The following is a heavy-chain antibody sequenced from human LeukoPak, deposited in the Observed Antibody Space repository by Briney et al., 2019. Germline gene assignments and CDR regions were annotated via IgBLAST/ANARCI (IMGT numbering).Heavy chain of an antibody. CDR2: ISAYNGNT. Sequence: ASVKVSCKASGYTFTSYGISWVRQAPGQGLEWMGWISAYNGNTNYAQKLQGRVTMTTDTSTSTAYMELRSLRSDDTAVYYCARVRVPVDIWFGEFPDYYYYMDVWGKGTTVTISS. J-gene: IGHJ6*03. D-gene: IGHD3-10*01. CDR3: ARVRVPVDIWFGEFPDYYYYMDV. CDR1: GYTFTSYG. V-gene: IGHV1-18*01.